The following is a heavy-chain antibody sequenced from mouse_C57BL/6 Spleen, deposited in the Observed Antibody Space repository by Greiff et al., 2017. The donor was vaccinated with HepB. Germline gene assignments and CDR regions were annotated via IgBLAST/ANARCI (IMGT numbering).Heavy chain of an antibody. D-gene: IGHD2-3*01. V-gene: IGHV5-4*01. CDR2: ISDGGSYT. CDR3: AREDLPYDGYYVAMDY. Sequence: EVQVVESGGGLVKPGGSLKLSCAASGFTFSSYAMSWVRQTPEKRLEWVATISDGGSYTYYPDNVKGRFTISRDNAKNNLYLQMSHLKSEDTAMYYCAREDLPYDGYYVAMDYWGQGTSVTVSS. CDR1: GFTFSSYA. J-gene: IGHJ4*01.